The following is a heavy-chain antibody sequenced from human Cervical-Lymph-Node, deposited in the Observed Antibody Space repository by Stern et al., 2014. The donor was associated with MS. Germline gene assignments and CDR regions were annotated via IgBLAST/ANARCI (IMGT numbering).Heavy chain of an antibody. V-gene: IGHV1-46*03. D-gene: IGHD4-23*01. CDR2: INPVGGST. Sequence: QVQLVQSGAEVRKPGASVKLSCKASGYTFINFFIHWVRQAPGQGLEWMGIINPVGGSTTYAQKFQGRVSMTSDSSTSAVYMYLSSLRSDDTAVYYCVREGGGNSGEAFDVWGQGTWVTVSS. J-gene: IGHJ3*01. CDR3: VREGGGNSGEAFDV. CDR1: GYTFINFF.